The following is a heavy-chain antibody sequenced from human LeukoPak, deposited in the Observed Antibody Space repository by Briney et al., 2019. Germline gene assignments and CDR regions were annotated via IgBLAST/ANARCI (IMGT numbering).Heavy chain of an antibody. CDR2: IYSGGST. CDR1: GFTFSSYS. CDR3: ARGALDFDY. V-gene: IGHV3-53*01. J-gene: IGHJ4*02. Sequence: GGSLRLSCAASGFTFSSYSMNWVRQAPGKGLEWVSVIYSGGSTYYADSVKGRFTISRDNSKNTLYLQMNSLRAEDTAVYYCARGALDFDYWGQGTLVTVSS.